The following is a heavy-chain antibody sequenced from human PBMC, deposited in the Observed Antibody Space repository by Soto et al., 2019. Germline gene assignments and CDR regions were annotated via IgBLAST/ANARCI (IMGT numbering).Heavy chain of an antibody. CDR3: ARVTTGNGYSSGWYYFDY. D-gene: IGHD6-19*01. CDR2: IYYSGSP. Sequence: SETLSLTCTVSGGSISSYYWSWIRQPPGKGLEWIGYIYYSGSPNYNPSLKCRVTISVDTSKNQFSLKLSSVTAADTAVYYCARVTTGNGYSSGWYYFDYWGQGTLVTVSS. J-gene: IGHJ4*02. CDR1: GGSISSYY. V-gene: IGHV4-59*01.